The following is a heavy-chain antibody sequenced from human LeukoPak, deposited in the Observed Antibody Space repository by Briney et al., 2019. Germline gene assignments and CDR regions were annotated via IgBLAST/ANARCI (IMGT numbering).Heavy chain of an antibody. J-gene: IGHJ4*02. V-gene: IGHV3-21*01. D-gene: IGHD3-3*01. CDR1: GFTFSSYA. CDR2: ISSSSSYI. CDR3: ARAPADFWSGYYFDY. Sequence: GGSLRLSCAASGFTFSSYAMSWVRQAPGKGLEWVSSISSSSSYIYYADSVKGRFTISRDNAKNSLYLQMNSLRAEDTAVYYCARAPADFWSGYYFDYWGQGTLVTVSS.